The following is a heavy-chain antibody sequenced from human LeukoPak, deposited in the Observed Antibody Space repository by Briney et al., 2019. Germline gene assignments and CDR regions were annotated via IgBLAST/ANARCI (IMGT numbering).Heavy chain of an antibody. CDR3: ARSVGATSYFDY. CDR2: IYYSGST. J-gene: IGHJ4*02. V-gene: IGHV4-59*01. D-gene: IGHD1-26*01. Sequence: PSETLSLTCTVSGDSISGYYWSWIRQPPGKGLEWIGYIYYSGSTNYNPSLKSRVTISVDTSKNQFSLKLSSVTAADTAVYYCARSVGATSYFDYWGQGTLVTVSS. CDR1: GDSISGYY.